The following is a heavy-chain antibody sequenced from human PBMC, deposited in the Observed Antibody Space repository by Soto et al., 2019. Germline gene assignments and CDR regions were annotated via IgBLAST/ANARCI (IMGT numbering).Heavy chain of an antibody. CDR3: ARDLKLFY. J-gene: IGHJ4*02. CDR2: IKQDGSEK. CDR1: GFTFISYW. Sequence: GGSLRLSCAASGFTFISYWMIWCRQAPGKGLEWVANIKQDGSEKYYVDSVKGRFTISRDNAKNSLYLQMNNLRAEDTAVYYCARDLKLFYWGQGTLVTVSS. D-gene: IGHD2-21*01. V-gene: IGHV3-7*01.